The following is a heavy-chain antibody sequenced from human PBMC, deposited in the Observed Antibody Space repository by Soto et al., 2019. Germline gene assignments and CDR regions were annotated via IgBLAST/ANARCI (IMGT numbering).Heavy chain of an antibody. V-gene: IGHV4-34*01. D-gene: IGHD2-15*01. CDR1: GGSFSGYY. CDR3: ARGDLLVVAATNYYYYMDV. Sequence: SETLSLTCAVYGGSFSGYYWSWIRQPPGKGLEWIGEINHSGSTNYNPSLKSRVTISVDTSKNQFSLKLSSVTAADTAVYYCARGDLLVVAATNYYYYMDVWGKGTTVTVSS. CDR2: INHSGST. J-gene: IGHJ6*03.